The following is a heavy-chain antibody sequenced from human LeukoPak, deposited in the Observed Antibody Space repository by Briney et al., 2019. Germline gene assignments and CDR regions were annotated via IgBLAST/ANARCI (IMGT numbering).Heavy chain of an antibody. CDR2: ISSSGSTI. Sequence: GGSLRLFCAASGFTFSDYYMSWLRQAPGKGLEWVSYISSSGSTIYYADSVKGRFTISRDNSKNTLYLQMNSLRAEDTAVYYCAKGGGYSSLIYFDYWGQGTLVTVSS. CDR3: AKGGGYSSLIYFDY. V-gene: IGHV3-11*01. CDR1: GFTFSDYY. J-gene: IGHJ4*02. D-gene: IGHD3-16*01.